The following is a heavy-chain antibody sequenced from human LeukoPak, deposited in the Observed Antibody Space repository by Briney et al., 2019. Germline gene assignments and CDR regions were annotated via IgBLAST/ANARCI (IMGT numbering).Heavy chain of an antibody. D-gene: IGHD3-22*01. J-gene: IGHJ4*02. Sequence: ASVKVSCKASGYTFTGYYMHWVRQAPGQWLEWMGWIDPNSGGTNYAQKFQGRVTMTRDTSISTAYMELSRLRSDDTAVYYCARDSGLYDSSGYYPWYFDYWGQGTLVTVSS. CDR3: ARDSGLYDSSGYYPWYFDY. CDR2: IDPNSGGT. CDR1: GYTFTGYY. V-gene: IGHV1-2*02.